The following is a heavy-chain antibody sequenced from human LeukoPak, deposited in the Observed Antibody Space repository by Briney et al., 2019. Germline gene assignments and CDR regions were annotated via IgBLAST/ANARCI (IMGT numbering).Heavy chain of an antibody. CDR3: AGPGAGDLDY. CDR1: GGPFGAYY. V-gene: IGHV4-34*01. Sequence: PSETLSLTCAVYGGPFGAYYWSWVRQPPGKGLEWIGEINHSGSTNYNPSLKSRVTISVDTSKNHFSLKLSSVTAADTAVYYCAGPGAGDLDYWGQGTLVTVSS. J-gene: IGHJ4*02. D-gene: IGHD3-10*01. CDR2: INHSGST.